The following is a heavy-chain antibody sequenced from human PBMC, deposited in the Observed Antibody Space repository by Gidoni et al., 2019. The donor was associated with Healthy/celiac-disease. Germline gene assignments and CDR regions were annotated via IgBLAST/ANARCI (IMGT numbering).Heavy chain of an antibody. CDR3: AKVEYLWAVAEGWYFDL. CDR2: ISWNSGRI. V-gene: IGHV3-9*01. CDR1: GSTFDDYA. J-gene: IGHJ2*01. Sequence: EVQLVESGGGLVQPGRSLRLSCAASGSTFDDYAMHWFRQAPRKGLEWVSGISWNSGRIGYADSVKGGFTISRDNAKNSLYLQMNSLRDEDTALYYGAKVEYLWAVAEGWYFDLWGRGTLVTVSS. D-gene: IGHD6-19*01.